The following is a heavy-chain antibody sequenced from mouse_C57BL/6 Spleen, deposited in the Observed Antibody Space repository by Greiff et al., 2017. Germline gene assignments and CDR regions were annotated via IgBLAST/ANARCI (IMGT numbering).Heavy chain of an antibody. CDR2: ISAGGSYT. J-gene: IGHJ2*01. CDR3: AGANWNYFDY. Sequence: DVMLVESGGGLVKPGGSLKLSCAASGFTFSSYAMSWVRQTPEKRLEWVATISAGGSYTYYPDNVKGRFTLSRDNAKNNLYLQMSQLTSEDTAMYYCAGANWNYFDYWGQGTTLTVSS. D-gene: IGHD4-1*01. CDR1: GFTFSSYA. V-gene: IGHV5-4*03.